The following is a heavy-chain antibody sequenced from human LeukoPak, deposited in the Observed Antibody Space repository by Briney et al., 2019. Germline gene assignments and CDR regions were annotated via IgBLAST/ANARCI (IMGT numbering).Heavy chain of an antibody. D-gene: IGHD2-15*01. CDR3: ARDRRVVVILDY. V-gene: IGHV4-34*01. CDR1: GGSFSGYY. CDR2: INHSGST. J-gene: IGHJ4*02. Sequence: SETLSLTCAVYGGSFSGYYWSWIRQPPGKGLEWIGEINHSGSTNYNPSLKSRVTISVDTSKNQFSLKLSSVTAADTAVYYCARDRRVVVILDYWGQGTLVTVSS.